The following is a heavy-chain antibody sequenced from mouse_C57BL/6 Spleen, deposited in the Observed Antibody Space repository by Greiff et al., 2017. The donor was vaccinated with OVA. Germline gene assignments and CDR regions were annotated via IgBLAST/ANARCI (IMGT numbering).Heavy chain of an antibody. J-gene: IGHJ4*01. V-gene: IGHV1-18*01. CDR3: ARLRRGYYAMDY. Sequence: LKVSGPELVKPGASVKIPCKASGYTFTDYNMDWVKQSHGKSLEWIGDINPNNGGTIYNQKFKGKATLTVDKSSSTAYMELRSLTSEDTAVYYCARLRRGYYAMDYWGQGTSVTVSS. CDR1: GYTFTDYN. CDR2: INPNNGGT.